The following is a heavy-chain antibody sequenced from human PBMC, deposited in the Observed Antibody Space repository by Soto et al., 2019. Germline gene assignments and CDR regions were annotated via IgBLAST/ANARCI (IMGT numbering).Heavy chain of an antibody. CDR1: GFSLSTSGVG. J-gene: IGHJ4*02. Sequence: SAPTLVNPTQTLTQTCTFSGFSLSTSGVGVGWIRQPPGKALEWLALIYWNDDKRYSPSLKSRLTITKDTSKNQVVLTMTNMDPVDTATYYCAHSDRVYSNLGYFDYWGQGTLVTVSS. CDR2: IYWNDDK. D-gene: IGHD4-4*01. V-gene: IGHV2-5*01. CDR3: AHSDRVYSNLGYFDY.